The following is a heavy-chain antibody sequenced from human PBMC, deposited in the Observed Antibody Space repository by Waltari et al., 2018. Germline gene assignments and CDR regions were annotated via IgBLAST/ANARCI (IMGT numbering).Heavy chain of an antibody. Sequence: EVQLVESGGGLVQPGGSLRLSCVASGFMFSSYSMNWVRLAPGKGLEWVSSISGDNSYTYYSGSVKGRFTISRDNAKNSLFLQINGLRDEDTAIYYCAKEGLGGDRQFDYWGQGTLVSVSS. V-gene: IGHV3-21*06. CDR2: ISGDNSYT. D-gene: IGHD2-21*02. CDR3: AKEGLGGDRQFDY. CDR1: GFMFSSYS. J-gene: IGHJ4*02.